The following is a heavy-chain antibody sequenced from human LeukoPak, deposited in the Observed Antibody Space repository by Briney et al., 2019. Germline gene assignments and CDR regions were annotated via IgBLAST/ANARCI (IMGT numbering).Heavy chain of an antibody. V-gene: IGHV1-69*13. CDR2: IIPIFGTA. J-gene: IGHJ4*02. CDR1: GGTFSSYA. Sequence: SVKVSCKASGGTFSSYAISWVRQAPGQGLEWMGGIIPIFGTANYAQKFQGRVTITADESTSTAYMELSSLRSEDTAVYYCARVTVTTHTEGEGGGFDYWGQGTLVTVSS. D-gene: IGHD4-17*01. CDR3: ARVTVTTHTEGEGGGFDY.